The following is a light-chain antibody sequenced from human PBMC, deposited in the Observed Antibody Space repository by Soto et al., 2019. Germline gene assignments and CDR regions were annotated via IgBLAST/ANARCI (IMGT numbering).Light chain of an antibody. V-gene: IGKV3-15*01. CDR1: QSVSSN. Sequence: DIVMTQSPLSLPVTPGEPASISCRASQSVSSNLAWYQQKPGQAPRLLIYGASTRATGIPARFSGRGSGTEFTLNISSMQYEDFAVYYCQKYNNWPRTFGKGTKGDIK. J-gene: IGKJ1*01. CDR2: GAS. CDR3: QKYNNWPRT.